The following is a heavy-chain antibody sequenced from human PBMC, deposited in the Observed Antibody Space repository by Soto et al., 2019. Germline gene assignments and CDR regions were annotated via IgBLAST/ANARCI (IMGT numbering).Heavy chain of an antibody. CDR1: SGSFSGYY. V-gene: IGHV4-34*01. D-gene: IGHD2-2*01. CDR2: INHSGRA. Sequence: SETLSLTCAVYSGSFSGYYWTWIRQPPGKGLEWIGEINHSGRANYNPSLKSRVTMSVDTSKNQFSLNLSSVTAADTAVYYCARGAYCRSTNCYGGLDYWGQGTLVTVSS. J-gene: IGHJ4*02. CDR3: ARGAYCRSTNCYGGLDY.